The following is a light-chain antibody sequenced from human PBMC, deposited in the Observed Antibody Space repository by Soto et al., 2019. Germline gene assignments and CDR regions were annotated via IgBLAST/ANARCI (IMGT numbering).Light chain of an antibody. J-gene: IGKJ1*01. CDR1: QSIRSY. Sequence: DIQMTQSPSTLSGSVGDRVTITCRASQSIRSYLNWYQQKPGKAPKLLIYAAASLQSGVPSSFRGFGAGTDFTLTITRLQAEDFATYYCQQTYSPPWTFGQGTKVDIK. CDR2: AAA. V-gene: IGKV1-39*01. CDR3: QQTYSPPWT.